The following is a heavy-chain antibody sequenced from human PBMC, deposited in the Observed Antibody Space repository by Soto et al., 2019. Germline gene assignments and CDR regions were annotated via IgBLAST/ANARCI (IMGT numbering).Heavy chain of an antibody. CDR1: GGSISSGGYS. CDR2: IYHSGST. Sequence: SETLSLTCAVSGGSISSGGYSWSWIRQPPGKGLEWIGYIYHSGSTNYNPSLKSRVTISVDTSKNQFSLKLSSVTAADTAVYYCARVGAAAGRSRDFRNGMDVWGQGTTVTVSS. CDR3: ARVGAAAGRSRDFRNGMDV. J-gene: IGHJ6*02. V-gene: IGHV4-61*08. D-gene: IGHD6-13*01.